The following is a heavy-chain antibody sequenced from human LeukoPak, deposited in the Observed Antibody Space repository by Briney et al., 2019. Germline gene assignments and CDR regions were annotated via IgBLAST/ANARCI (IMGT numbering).Heavy chain of an antibody. J-gene: IGHJ2*01. CDR3: ATVQRTWYFDL. Sequence: ASVKVSCKVSGYTLTELSMHWVRQAPGKGLEWMGGFDPEDGETIYAQKFQGRVTMTKDTSTDTAYMELSSLRSEDTAVYYCATVQRTWYFDLWGRGTLVTVSS. D-gene: IGHD4-11*01. CDR2: FDPEDGET. V-gene: IGHV1-24*01. CDR1: GYTLTELS.